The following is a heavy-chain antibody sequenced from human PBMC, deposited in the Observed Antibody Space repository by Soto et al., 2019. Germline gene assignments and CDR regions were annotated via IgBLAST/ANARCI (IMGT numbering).Heavy chain of an antibody. D-gene: IGHD4-4*01. CDR2: IVPIFGTA. Sequence: QVQLVQSGAEVKRPGSSVKVSCKASGGSLRRHGMNWVRQAPGQGLEWMGGIVPIFGTADYAQKFQGRVTITADESTTTAYMELSSMRYEDTAVYYCARATVSNATEAEFANWGQGTVVLVSS. CDR1: GGSLRRHG. V-gene: IGHV1-69*01. J-gene: IGHJ4*02. CDR3: ARATVSNATEAEFAN.